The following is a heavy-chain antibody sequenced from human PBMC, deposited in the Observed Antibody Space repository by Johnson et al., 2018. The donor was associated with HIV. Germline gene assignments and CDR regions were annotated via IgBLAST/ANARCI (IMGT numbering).Heavy chain of an antibody. Sequence: QVQLVESGGGVERPGGSLRLSCAASGFTFSSYAMHWVRQAPGKGLEWVAVISYDGSNKYYADSVKGRFTISRDNSKNTLYLQMNSLRAEDTAVYYCARESGGQYDAFDIWGQGTMVTVSS. D-gene: IGHD3-16*01. CDR1: GFTFSSYA. V-gene: IGHV3-30*04. CDR3: ARESGGQYDAFDI. J-gene: IGHJ3*02. CDR2: ISYDGSNK.